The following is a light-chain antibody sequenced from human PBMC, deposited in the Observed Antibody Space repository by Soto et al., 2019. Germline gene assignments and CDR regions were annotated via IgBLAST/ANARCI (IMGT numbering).Light chain of an antibody. V-gene: IGKV1D-12*01. Sequence: DIQMTQSPSSMCASVGDRITITCGASQGIGRWLVVYRHKPGTAPKLLIYASSSLQSGVPSRCRGSGSGTDFTLKVGRVEAEDVGVYYCMQALQTGWTVGQWTKV. CDR2: ASS. CDR3: MQALQTGWT. CDR1: QGIGRW. J-gene: IGKJ1*01.